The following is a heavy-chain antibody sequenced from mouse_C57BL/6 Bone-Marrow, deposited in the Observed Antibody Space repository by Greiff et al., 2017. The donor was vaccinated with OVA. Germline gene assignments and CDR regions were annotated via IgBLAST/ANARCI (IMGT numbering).Heavy chain of an antibody. CDR2: INPGSGGT. D-gene: IGHD1-1*01. J-gene: IGHJ3*01. Sequence: QVQLQQSGAELVRPGTSVKVSCKASGYAFTNYLIEWVKQRPGQGLEWIGVINPGSGGTNYNEKFKGKATLTADKSSSTAYMQLSSLTSEDSAVYFCARFSIYYGSSYAYWGQGTLVTVSA. CDR3: ARFSIYYGSSYAY. CDR1: GYAFTNYL. V-gene: IGHV1-54*01.